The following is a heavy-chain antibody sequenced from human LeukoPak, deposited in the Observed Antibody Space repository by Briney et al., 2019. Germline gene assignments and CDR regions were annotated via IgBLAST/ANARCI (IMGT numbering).Heavy chain of an antibody. D-gene: IGHD6-13*01. CDR3: AKAPPGIAAADDY. Sequence: GGSLRLSCAASGFSFTDAWMSWVRQAPGKGPEWVSVIYSGGSTYYADSVKGRFTISRDNSKNTLYLQMNSLRAEDTAVYYCAKAPPGIAAADDYWGQGTLVTVSS. CDR2: IYSGGST. CDR1: GFSFTDAW. V-gene: IGHV3-66*01. J-gene: IGHJ4*02.